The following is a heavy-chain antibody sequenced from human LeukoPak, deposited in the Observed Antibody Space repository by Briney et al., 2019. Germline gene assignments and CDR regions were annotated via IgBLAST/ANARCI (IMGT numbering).Heavy chain of an antibody. D-gene: IGHD1-26*01. V-gene: IGHV3-48*03. J-gene: IGHJ6*03. CDR3: ARSAGGGSSLITYYYYYYMDV. CDR1: GFTFSTYE. Sequence: PGGSLRLSCAASGFTFSTYEMNWVRQAPGKGLEWVSYISSSGSTIYYADSVKGRFTISRDNAKNSLYLQMNSLRAEDTALYYCARSAGGGSSLITYYYYYYMDVWGKGTTVTVSS. CDR2: ISSSGSTI.